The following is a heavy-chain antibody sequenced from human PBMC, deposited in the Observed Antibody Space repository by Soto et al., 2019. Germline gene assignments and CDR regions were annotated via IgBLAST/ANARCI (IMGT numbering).Heavy chain of an antibody. D-gene: IGHD2-2*01. Sequence: PGGSLRLSCAASGFTVSSYAMSWVRQAPGKGLECVSAISGSGGSTNYADSVKGRFTISRDNSKNALYLQRNSLRAEDTAVYSCAKDGGDLVVVPAAGADYCGHGTLVTVS. CDR2: ISGSGGST. CDR1: GFTVSSYA. CDR3: AKDGGDLVVVPAAGADY. J-gene: IGHJ4*01. V-gene: IGHV3-23*01.